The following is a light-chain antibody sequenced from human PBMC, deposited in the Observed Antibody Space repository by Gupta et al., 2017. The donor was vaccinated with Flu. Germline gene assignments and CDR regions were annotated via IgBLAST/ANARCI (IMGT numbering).Light chain of an antibody. J-gene: IGKJ4*01. CDR2: DTS. CDR1: QSVGSN. Sequence: PATLSVSPGERATLSCRASQSVGSNLAWYQQKPGQAPRLLIYDTSTRATGIPGRFSGSGSGTEFTLTISSLQSEDLAVYYCQQNNEWPLTFGGGTKVEIK. CDR3: QQNNEWPLT. V-gene: IGKV3-15*01.